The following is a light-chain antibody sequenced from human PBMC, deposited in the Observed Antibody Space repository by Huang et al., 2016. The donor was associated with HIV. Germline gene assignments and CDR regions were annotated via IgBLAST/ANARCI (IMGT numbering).Light chain of an antibody. J-gene: IGKJ1*01. CDR3: QQYNNWRT. Sequence: EIVMTQSPATLSVSPGERATLSCRASPTISSDLAWYQQKTGQAPRLLIYGASTRATGIPARVSGSGSGTDFTLTINNVQSEDFALYYCQQYNNWRTFGQGTKV. CDR1: PTISSD. CDR2: GAS. V-gene: IGKV3-15*01.